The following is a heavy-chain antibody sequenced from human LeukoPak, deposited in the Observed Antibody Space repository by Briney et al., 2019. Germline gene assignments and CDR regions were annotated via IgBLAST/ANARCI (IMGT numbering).Heavy chain of an antibody. CDR1: GGSISSYY. V-gene: IGHV4-59*01. Sequence: SETLSLTCTVSGGSISSYYWSWIRQPPGKGLEWIGYIYYSGSTNYNPSLKSRVTISVDTSKNQFSLKLSSVTAADTAVYYCAGSRFTAAVLFDYWGQGTLVTVSS. D-gene: IGHD6-13*01. CDR2: IYYSGST. J-gene: IGHJ4*02. CDR3: AGSRFTAAVLFDY.